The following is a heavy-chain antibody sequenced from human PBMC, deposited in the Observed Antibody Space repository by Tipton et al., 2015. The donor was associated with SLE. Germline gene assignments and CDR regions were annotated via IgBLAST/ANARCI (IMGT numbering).Heavy chain of an antibody. CDR2: INPSGGST. Sequence: QLVQSGPEVKKPGASVKVSCKASGYTFTSYYMHWVRQAPGQGLEWMGIINPSGGSTSYAQKFQGRVTMTRDTSTSTVCMELSSLRSEDTAVYYCASIAAAGGEAFDIWGQGTMVTVSS. V-gene: IGHV1-46*01. D-gene: IGHD6-13*01. J-gene: IGHJ3*02. CDR1: GYTFTSYY. CDR3: ASIAAAGGEAFDI.